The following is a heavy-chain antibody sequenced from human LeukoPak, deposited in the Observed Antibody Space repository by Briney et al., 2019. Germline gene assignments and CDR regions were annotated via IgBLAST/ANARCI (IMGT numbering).Heavy chain of an antibody. V-gene: IGHV3-21*04. D-gene: IGHD3-22*01. CDR3: AKDRDYYDSSGSDY. J-gene: IGHJ4*02. CDR1: GFTFSDYN. Sequence: PGGSLRLSCAASGFTFSDYNMNWVRQSPEKGLEWVSSITSGTTYIYYADSVRGRFTLSRDNAKNSLYLQMNSLRAEDTAVYYCAKDRDYYDSSGSDYWGQGTLVTVSS. CDR2: ITSGTTYI.